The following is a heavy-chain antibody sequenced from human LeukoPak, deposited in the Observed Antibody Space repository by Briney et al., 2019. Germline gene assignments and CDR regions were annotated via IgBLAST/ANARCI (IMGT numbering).Heavy chain of an antibody. CDR3: ARDRWDVVLIPAAREIDY. V-gene: IGHV3-21*01. J-gene: IGHJ4*02. CDR1: GFTFSSYS. D-gene: IGHD2-2*01. CDR2: ISSSSTYI. Sequence: GGSLRLSCAASGFTFSSYSMNWVRQAPGKGLEWVSSISSSSTYIYYADSVKGRFTISRDNAKNSQYLQMNSLRADDTAVYYCARDRWDVVLIPAAREIDYWGQGTLVTVSS.